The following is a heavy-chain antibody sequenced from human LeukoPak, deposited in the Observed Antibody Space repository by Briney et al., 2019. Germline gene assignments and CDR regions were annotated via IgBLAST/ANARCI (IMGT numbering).Heavy chain of an antibody. V-gene: IGHV3-23*01. D-gene: IGHD1-26*01. CDR3: AKTLGFSGSSSFDY. Sequence: RGSLRLSCAASGFTFSSYAMSWVRQAPGKGLEWVSAISGSGGSTYYADSVKGRFTISRDNSKNTLYLQMNSLRAEDTAVYYCAKTLGFSGSSSFDYWGQGTLVTVSS. CDR1: GFTFSSYA. J-gene: IGHJ4*02. CDR2: ISGSGGST.